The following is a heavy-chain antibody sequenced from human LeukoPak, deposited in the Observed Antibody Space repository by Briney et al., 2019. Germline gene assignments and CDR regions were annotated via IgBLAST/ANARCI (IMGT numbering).Heavy chain of an antibody. J-gene: IGHJ3*02. CDR3: ASIAAAGTDAFDI. CDR2: IYTSGCT. V-gene: IGHV4-4*09. CDR1: GGSISSYY. D-gene: IGHD6-13*01. Sequence: TPSKTLSLTCTVSGGSISSYYWSWIRQPPGKGLEWIGYIYTSGCTNYNPSLKSRVTISVDTSKNQFSLKLSSETAADTAVYYCASIAAAGTDAFDIWGQGTMVTVSS.